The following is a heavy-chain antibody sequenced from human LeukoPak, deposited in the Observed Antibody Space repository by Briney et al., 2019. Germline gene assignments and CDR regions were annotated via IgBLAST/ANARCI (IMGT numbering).Heavy chain of an antibody. CDR2: INTDGSSP. CDR1: GFTFSAYW. CDR3: ARDEIGSTMIVVD. V-gene: IGHV3-74*01. D-gene: IGHD3-22*01. J-gene: IGHJ4*02. Sequence: GGSLRLSCAASGFTFSAYWMHWVRQAPGKGLVWVSRINTDGSSPTYAASVKGRFTISRDNAKNTLYLQMNSLTAEDTAVYYCARDEIGSTMIVVDWGQGTLVTVSS.